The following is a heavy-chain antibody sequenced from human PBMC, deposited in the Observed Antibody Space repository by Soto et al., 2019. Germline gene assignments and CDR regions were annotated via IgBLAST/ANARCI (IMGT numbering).Heavy chain of an antibody. CDR3: ARDAMYGPENYGMDV. Sequence: ASVKVSCKVSGYTFTSYAMHWVRQAPGQRLEWMGWINAGNGNTKYSQKFQGRVTITRDTSASTAYMELSSLRSEDTAVYYRARDAMYGPENYGMDVWGQGTTVTVSS. CDR1: GYTFTSYA. CDR2: INAGNGNT. V-gene: IGHV1-3*01. D-gene: IGHD2-8*01. J-gene: IGHJ6*02.